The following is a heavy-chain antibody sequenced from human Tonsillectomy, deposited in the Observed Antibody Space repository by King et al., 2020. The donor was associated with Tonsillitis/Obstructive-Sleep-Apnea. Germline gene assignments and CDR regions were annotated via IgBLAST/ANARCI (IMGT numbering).Heavy chain of an antibody. Sequence: QLVQSGAEVKKPGASVKVSCKASGYTFTSYGISWVRQAPGQGLEWMGWTSAYNGNTNYAQKLQGRVTMTTDTSTSTAYMELRSLRSDDTAVYYCARDSMSHYYDSSGYYTFDYWGQGTLVTVSS. CDR2: TSAYNGNT. D-gene: IGHD3-22*01. J-gene: IGHJ4*02. CDR3: ARDSMSHYYDSSGYYTFDY. CDR1: GYTFTSYG. V-gene: IGHV1-18*01.